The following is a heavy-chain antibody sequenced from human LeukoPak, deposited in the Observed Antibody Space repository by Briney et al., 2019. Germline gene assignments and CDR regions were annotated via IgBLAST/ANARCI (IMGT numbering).Heavy chain of an antibody. V-gene: IGHV1-46*01. CDR2: INPSGGST. J-gene: IGHJ4*02. Sequence: ASVKVSCKASGGTFSSYAISWVRQAPGQGLEWMGIINPSGGSTSYAQKFQGRVTMTRDTSTSTVYMELSSLRSEDTAVYCCASMFGESDFDYWGQGTLVTVSS. CDR1: GGTFSSYA. D-gene: IGHD3-10*02. CDR3: ASMFGESDFDY.